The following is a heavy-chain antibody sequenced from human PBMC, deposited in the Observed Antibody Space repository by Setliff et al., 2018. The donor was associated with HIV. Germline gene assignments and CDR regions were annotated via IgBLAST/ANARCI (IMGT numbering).Heavy chain of an antibody. D-gene: IGHD2-21*01. J-gene: IGHJ6*02. CDR2: IKKSSDGGKT. CDR1: GFTFNNAW. CDR3: ATDNGPSYSMDI. Sequence: PGGSLRLSCVASGFTFNNAWMNWVRQAPGKGLEWLGRIKKSSDGGKTDDASPVKGRLTISRDDSKNTLYLQMNSLKTDDTGVYFCATDNGPSYSMDIWGQGTTVTVSS. V-gene: IGHV3-15*01.